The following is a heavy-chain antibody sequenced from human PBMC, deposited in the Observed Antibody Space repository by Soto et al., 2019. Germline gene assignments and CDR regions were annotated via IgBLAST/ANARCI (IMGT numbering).Heavy chain of an antibody. CDR2: INHSGST. J-gene: IGHJ4*02. D-gene: IGHD2-2*02. CDR1: GGSFSGYY. CDR3: ARGEELLYVVDY. Sequence: PSETLSLTCAVYGGSFSGYYWSWIRQPPGKGLEWIGEINHSGSTNYNPSLKSRVTISVDTSKNQFSLKLSSVTAADTAVYYCARGEELLYVVDYWGQGTLATVSS. V-gene: IGHV4-34*01.